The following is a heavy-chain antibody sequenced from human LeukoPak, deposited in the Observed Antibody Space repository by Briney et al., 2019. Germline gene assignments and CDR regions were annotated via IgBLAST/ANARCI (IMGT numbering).Heavy chain of an antibody. CDR3: ASKSPNHSSWFALDY. V-gene: IGHV1-2*04. D-gene: IGHD6-13*01. Sequence: ASVKVSCKASGYTFTGYYMHWVRQAPGQGLEWMGWINPNSGGTNYAQKFQGWVTMTRDTSKNQFSLKLSSVTAADTAVYYCASKSPNHSSWFALDYWGQGTLVTVSS. CDR1: GYTFTGYY. CDR2: INPNSGGT. J-gene: IGHJ4*02.